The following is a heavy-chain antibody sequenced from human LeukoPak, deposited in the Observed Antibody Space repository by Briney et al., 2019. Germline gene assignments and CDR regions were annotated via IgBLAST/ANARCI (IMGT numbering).Heavy chain of an antibody. D-gene: IGHD6-19*01. Sequence: ASVKVSCKASGYTFTDYYMHWVRQAPGQGLEWMGWINPNSGDTNYAQKFQGRVTMTTDTSTTTAYMELRSLTSDDTAVYYCARAPVAVAGAAVWYWGQGTLVTVSS. CDR2: INPNSGDT. J-gene: IGHJ4*02. CDR3: ARAPVAVAGAAVWY. V-gene: IGHV1-2*02. CDR1: GYTFTDYY.